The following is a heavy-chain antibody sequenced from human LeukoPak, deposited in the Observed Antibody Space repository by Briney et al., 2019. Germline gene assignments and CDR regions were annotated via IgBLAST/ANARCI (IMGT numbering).Heavy chain of an antibody. J-gene: IGHJ6*02. CDR3: ARTLNGMDV. CDR1: GGTFSSYA. CDR2: IIPIFGTA. Sequence: GASVTVSSKASGGTFSSYAISWVRQAPGQGLEWMGGIIPIFGTANYAQKFQGRVTTTADESTSTAYMELSSLRSEDTAVYYCARTLNGMDVWGQGTTVTVSS. V-gene: IGHV1-69*13.